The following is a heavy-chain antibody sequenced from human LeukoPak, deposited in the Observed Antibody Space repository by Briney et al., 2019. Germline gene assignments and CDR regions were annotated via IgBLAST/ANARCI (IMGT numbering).Heavy chain of an antibody. J-gene: IGHJ4*02. Sequence: GGSLRLSCAASGFTFSSYSMHWVRQAPGKGLEWVAIISYDASNKYYADSVKGRFTISRDNSKNTLYLQVNSLRDEDTAVYYCARGTRDYGDYARVDFWGQGTLVTVSS. CDR1: GFTFSSYS. D-gene: IGHD4-17*01. CDR2: ISYDASNK. V-gene: IGHV3-30-3*01. CDR3: ARGTRDYGDYARVDF.